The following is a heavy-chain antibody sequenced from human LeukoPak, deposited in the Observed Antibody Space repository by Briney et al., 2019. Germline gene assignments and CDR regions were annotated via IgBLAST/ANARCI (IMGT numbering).Heavy chain of an antibody. D-gene: IGHD3-22*01. Sequence: PGGSLRLSCAASGFTFSSYGMHWVRQAPGKGLEWVAVIWYDGSNKYYADSGKGRFTISRDNSKNTLYLQMNSLRAEDTAVYYCAKDRKTYYYDSSGYFFDYWGQGTLVTVSS. V-gene: IGHV3-33*06. CDR1: GFTFSSYG. CDR3: AKDRKTYYYDSSGYFFDY. J-gene: IGHJ4*02. CDR2: IWYDGSNK.